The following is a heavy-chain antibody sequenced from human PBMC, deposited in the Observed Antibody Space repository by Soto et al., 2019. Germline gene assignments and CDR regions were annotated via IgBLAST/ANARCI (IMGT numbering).Heavy chain of an antibody. CDR3: GRCLRGSPDFEA. J-gene: IGHJ6*01. D-gene: IGHD3-16*01. CDR2: LYYSGTT. V-gene: IGHV4-59*11. Sequence: SAALTLTCSGSGGSIGTQSWNWIRQAPGKGLEWIGYLYYSGTTNYNPSLKSRVTISADTSKNQVYLKLTSVTAADTAVYFCGRCLRGSPDFEAWG. CDR1: GGSIGTQS.